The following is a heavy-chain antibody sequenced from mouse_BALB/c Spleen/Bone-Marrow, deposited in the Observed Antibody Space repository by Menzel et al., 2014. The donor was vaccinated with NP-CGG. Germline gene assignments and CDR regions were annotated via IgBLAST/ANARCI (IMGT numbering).Heavy chain of an antibody. V-gene: IGHV4-1*02. D-gene: IGHD1-1*01. J-gene: IGHJ3*01. CDR1: GFDFSRYW. Sequence: EVKLMESGGGLVQPGGSLKLSCAASGFDFSRYWMSWVRQAPGKGLEWIGEINPDSSTINYTPSLKDKFIISRDNAKNTLYLQMSKVRSEDTALYYCARLYYYGQFAYWGQGTLVTVSA. CDR2: INPDSSTI. CDR3: ARLYYYGQFAY.